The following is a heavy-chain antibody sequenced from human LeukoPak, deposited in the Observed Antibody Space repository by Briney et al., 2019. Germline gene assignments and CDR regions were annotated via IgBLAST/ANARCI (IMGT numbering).Heavy chain of an antibody. D-gene: IGHD3-22*01. CDR2: IIPIFGTS. V-gene: IGHV1-69*06. CDR1: GGTFNNYP. Sequence: GASVKVSCKASGGTFNNYPITWVRQAPGQGLEWMGMIIPIFGTSTYAQKFQGRVTITADKSTSTAYMELSSLRSEDTAVYYCARDRTAVQYYDSSGYYKAFDMWGQGTMVTVSS. CDR3: ARDRTAVQYYDSSGYYKAFDM. J-gene: IGHJ3*02.